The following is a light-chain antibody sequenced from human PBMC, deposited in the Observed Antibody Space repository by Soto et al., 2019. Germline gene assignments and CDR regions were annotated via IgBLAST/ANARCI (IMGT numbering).Light chain of an antibody. CDR3: QQYAHLLT. CDR1: QDISNY. CDR2: DAT. J-gene: IGKJ4*01. Sequence: DIQMTQSPSSLSASVGDRVTITCQASQDISNYLNWYQQKAKKAPKLVNRDATNLEVGVPSRFGGSGSGADFTFTIRIPQPEDVATYYCQQYAHLLTFGGGTKVEIE. V-gene: IGKV1-33*01.